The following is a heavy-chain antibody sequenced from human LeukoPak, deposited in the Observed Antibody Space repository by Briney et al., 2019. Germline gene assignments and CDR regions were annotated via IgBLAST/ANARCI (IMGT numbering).Heavy chain of an antibody. CDR3: ARRADYDAFDI. CDR1: GGSISSYD. V-gene: IGHV4-59*01. CDR2: IYYSGST. J-gene: IGHJ3*02. Sequence: SETLSLTCTVSGGSISSYDWSWLRQPPGKGLEWIGYIYYSGSTNYNPSLKSRVTISVDTSKNQFSLKLSSVTAADTAVYYCARRADYDAFDIWGQGTMVTVSS. D-gene: IGHD5-12*01.